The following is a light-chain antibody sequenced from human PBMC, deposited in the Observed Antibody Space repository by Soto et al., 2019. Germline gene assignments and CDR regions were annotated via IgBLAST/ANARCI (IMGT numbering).Light chain of an antibody. CDR2: KTS. V-gene: IGKV1-5*03. J-gene: IGKJ2*01. CDR3: QQYSSYSYT. Sequence: DIQMTQSPSTLSASVGDRVTITCRASQSTSSWLVWYQQKTGKAPKLLIYKTSTLESGVPSRFSGSGGGTEFTLTIGCLQPDDFATYYCQQYSSYSYTFGQGTKLEIK. CDR1: QSTSSW.